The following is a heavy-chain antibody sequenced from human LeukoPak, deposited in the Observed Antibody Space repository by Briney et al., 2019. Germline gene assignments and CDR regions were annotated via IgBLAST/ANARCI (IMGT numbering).Heavy chain of an antibody. J-gene: IGHJ5*02. CDR3: ARGTTVAASAS. CDR1: GYSISSSYY. V-gene: IGHV4-38-2*01. D-gene: IGHD4-11*01. Sequence: SETLSLTCGVSGYSISSSYYWGWIRPPPGKGLEWIGSISHSGDTCYNPSLKSRVTISVDTSKNQFSLRLSSVTAADTAIYYCARGTTVAASASWGQGTLVTVSS. CDR2: ISHSGDT.